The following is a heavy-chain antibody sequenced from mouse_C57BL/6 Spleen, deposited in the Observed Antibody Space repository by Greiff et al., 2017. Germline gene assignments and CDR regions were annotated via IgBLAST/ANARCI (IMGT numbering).Heavy chain of an antibody. J-gene: IGHJ3*01. CDR3: AILKEFAY. CDR1: GYTFTDYN. D-gene: IGHD1-3*01. Sequence: VQLLQSGPDLVKPGASVKMSCKASGYTFTDYNMRWVKQSHGKSLEWIGYINPNNGGTSSNQKFKGKATLTVNKSSSTAYMELRSLTSEDSAVYYCAILKEFAYWGQGTLVTVSA. CDR2: INPNNGGT. V-gene: IGHV1-22*01.